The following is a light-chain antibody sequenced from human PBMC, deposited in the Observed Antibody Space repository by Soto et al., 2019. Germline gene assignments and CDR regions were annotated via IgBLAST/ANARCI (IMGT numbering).Light chain of an antibody. V-gene: IGKV3-11*01. CDR3: QQHSNWPRALT. CDR2: DAS. Sequence: EIVLTQSPATLSLSPGERATLSCRASQSVSSYLAWYQQKPGQAPRLLIYDASNRATGIPARFSGSGSGTGFTPTISSPEPEDFAVDYCQQHSNWPRALTFGGGTKVEIK. J-gene: IGKJ4*01. CDR1: QSVSSY.